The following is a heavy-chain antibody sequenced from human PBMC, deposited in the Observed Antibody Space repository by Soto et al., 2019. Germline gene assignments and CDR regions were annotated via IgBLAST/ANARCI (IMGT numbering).Heavy chain of an antibody. V-gene: IGHV4-30-2*01. Sequence: PSETLSLTCSVSGVTMRYGAYSWNWIRQTQGKGLEWLGYIPHLETTYYNPSIRSRLSLSIDRTRNQFFLSLSSMTAADKAVYYCVRGGGYDSFDFWGQGIQVTVSS. CDR2: IPHLETT. CDR3: VRGGGYDSFDF. CDR1: GVTMRYGAYS. D-gene: IGHD2-15*01. J-gene: IGHJ4*02.